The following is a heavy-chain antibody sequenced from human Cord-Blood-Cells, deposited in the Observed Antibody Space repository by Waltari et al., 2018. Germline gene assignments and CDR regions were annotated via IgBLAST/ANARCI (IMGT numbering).Heavy chain of an antibody. CDR2: INHSGST. D-gene: IGHD3-10*01. CDR3: ARHYYYGSGSYPLFDY. CDR1: GGSFSGYY. V-gene: IGHV4-34*01. Sequence: QVQLQQWGAGLLKPSETLSLTCAVYGGSFSGYYWSWIRQPPGKGPEWIGEINHSGSTNYNPSLKSRVTISVDTSKNQFSLKLSSVTAADTAVYYCARHYYYGSGSYPLFDYWGQGTLVTVSS. J-gene: IGHJ4*02.